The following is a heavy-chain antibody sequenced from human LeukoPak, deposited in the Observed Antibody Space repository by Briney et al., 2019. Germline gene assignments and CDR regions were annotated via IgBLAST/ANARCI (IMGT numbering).Heavy chain of an antibody. CDR1: GYTFTGYY. V-gene: IGHV1-2*06. Sequence: ASVQVSCKASGYTFTGYYMYWVRQAPGQGLEWMGRINPNSGGTDYAQNFQGRVTMTRDTSISTAYMEVSRLRSDDTAGYYCARGYCSGGTCYLVENWFDPWGQGTLVTVSS. CDR2: INPNSGGT. D-gene: IGHD2-15*01. J-gene: IGHJ5*02. CDR3: ARGYCSGGTCYLVENWFDP.